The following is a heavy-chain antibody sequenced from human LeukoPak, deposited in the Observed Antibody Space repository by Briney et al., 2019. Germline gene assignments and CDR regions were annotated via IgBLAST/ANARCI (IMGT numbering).Heavy chain of an antibody. D-gene: IGHD3-22*01. Sequence: GGSLRLSCAASGFTFSSYSMNWVRQAPGKGLEWVSSISNSSSYIYYADSVKGRFTISRDNAKNSLYLQMNSLRAEDTAVYYCASYDSSGYRELDYWGQGTLVTVSS. CDR3: ASYDSSGYRELDY. J-gene: IGHJ4*02. V-gene: IGHV3-21*01. CDR2: ISNSSSYI. CDR1: GFTFSSYS.